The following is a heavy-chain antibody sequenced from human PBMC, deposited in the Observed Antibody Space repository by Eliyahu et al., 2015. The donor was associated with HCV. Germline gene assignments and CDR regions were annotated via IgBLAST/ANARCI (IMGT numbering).Heavy chain of an antibody. J-gene: IGHJ5*02. CDR3: AHRRLPYYDFWSGHGDWFDP. D-gene: IGHD3-3*01. Sequence: QITLKESGPTLVKPTQTLTLTCTFSGFSLSTSGVGVGWIRLPPGKALEWLALIFWDDDKRYSPSLKSRLTITKDTSKNQVVLTMTSMDPVDTATYYCAHRRLPYYDFWSGHGDWFDPWGQGTLVTVSS. CDR2: IFWDDDK. V-gene: IGHV2-5*02. CDR1: GFSLSTSGVG.